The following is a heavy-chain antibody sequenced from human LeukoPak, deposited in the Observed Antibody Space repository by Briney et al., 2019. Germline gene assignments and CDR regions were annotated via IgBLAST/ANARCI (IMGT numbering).Heavy chain of an antibody. Sequence: PGGSLRLSCAASGFTFSSYGMHWVRQAPGKGLEWVAFIRYDGSNKYYADSVKGRFTISRDNSKNTLYLQMNSLRAEDTAVYYCAKTLWSLPPFDYWGQGTLVTVSS. CDR3: AKTLWSLPPFDY. J-gene: IGHJ4*02. CDR1: GFTFSSYG. V-gene: IGHV3-30*02. CDR2: IRYDGSNK. D-gene: IGHD5-18*01.